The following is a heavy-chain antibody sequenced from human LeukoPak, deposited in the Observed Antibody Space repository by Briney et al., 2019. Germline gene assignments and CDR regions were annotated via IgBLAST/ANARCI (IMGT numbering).Heavy chain of an antibody. CDR2: LFSDGAST. CDR3: AKECDYSPGHKFDL. CDR1: GFTFNKYL. J-gene: IGHJ4*02. Sequence: EGSLRLSCTASGFTFNKYLMSWVRQAPGKGLEWVSVLFSDGASTLCADSVKGRFTISGDNSKNTLYLQMNGLRAEDTAVYYCAKECDYSPGHKFDLWGRGALVTVSS. V-gene: IGHV3-23*01. D-gene: IGHD3-10*01.